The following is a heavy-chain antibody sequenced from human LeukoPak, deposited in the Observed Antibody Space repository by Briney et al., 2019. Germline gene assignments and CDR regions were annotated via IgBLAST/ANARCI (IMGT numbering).Heavy chain of an antibody. Sequence: SETLSLTCTVSGGSISSYYWSWIRQPPGKGLEWIGDIYYSGSTNYNPSLKSRVTISVDTSKNQFSLRLSSVTAADTAVYYCARDGSEAVAGTLIWYFDLWGRGTLVTVSS. CDR1: GGSISSYY. J-gene: IGHJ2*01. CDR2: IYYSGST. D-gene: IGHD6-19*01. CDR3: ARDGSEAVAGTLIWYFDL. V-gene: IGHV4-59*12.